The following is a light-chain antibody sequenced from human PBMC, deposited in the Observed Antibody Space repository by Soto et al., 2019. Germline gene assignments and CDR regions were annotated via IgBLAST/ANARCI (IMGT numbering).Light chain of an antibody. V-gene: IGLV2-14*01. Sequence: QAVRTQPSSGFGCPGQSLAISFTGTSSEVGGYNYVSWYQQQPGKAPKFMIYDVSNRPSGVSNRFSGSKSGNTASLTISGLQAEDEADYYCCSYTTSNTRQIVFGTGTKVTVL. J-gene: IGLJ1*01. CDR2: DVS. CDR1: SSEVGGYNY. CDR3: CSYTTSNTRQIV.